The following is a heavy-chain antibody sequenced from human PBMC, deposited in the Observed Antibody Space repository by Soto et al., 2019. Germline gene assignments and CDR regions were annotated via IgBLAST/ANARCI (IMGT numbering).Heavy chain of an antibody. CDR1: GYTFTSYD. D-gene: IGHD3-9*01. J-gene: IGHJ6*03. V-gene: IGHV1-8*01. CDR2: MHPNSGNT. CDR3: ARALLRYFGWLSRYYMDV. Sequence: QVQLVQSGAEVKKPGASVKVSCKASGYTFTSYDINWVRQATGQGLEWMGWMHPNSGNTGYAQKFQGRVTMTRNTSRSTAYMELSSLRSEDTAVYYCARALLRYFGWLSRYYMDVWGKGTTVTVSS.